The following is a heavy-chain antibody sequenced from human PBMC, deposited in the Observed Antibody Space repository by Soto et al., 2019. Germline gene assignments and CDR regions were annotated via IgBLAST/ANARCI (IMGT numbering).Heavy chain of an antibody. CDR3: ARPREAGKNYYGVDV. D-gene: IGHD6-19*01. V-gene: IGHV5-51*01. Sequence: EVQLVQSGAEVKKPGESLKISCKGSGYSFTSYWIGWVRQMPGKGLEWMGIIYPGDSDTRYSPSFQGQVTISADKSISTFYLQWSSLKASDTAMYYCARPREAGKNYYGVDVWGQGTTVTVSS. CDR1: GYSFTSYW. J-gene: IGHJ6*02. CDR2: IYPGDSDT.